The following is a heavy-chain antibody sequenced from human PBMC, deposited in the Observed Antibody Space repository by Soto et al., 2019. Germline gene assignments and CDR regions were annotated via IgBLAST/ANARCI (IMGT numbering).Heavy chain of an antibody. CDR2: INHSGST. V-gene: IGHV4-34*01. J-gene: IGHJ6*02. CDR3: GRGQKYCSSGSRVIYYYYGMDV. Sequence: SETLSLTSDVHGGSFSRYYWSWSRQTPGKGLEWIGEINHSGSTNYNPSLKSRVTISINTSTSQFSLMLSSVTAADTAVYYCGRGQKYCSSGSRVIYYYYGMDVWGQGTTVTVSS. D-gene: IGHD3-10*01. CDR1: GGSFSRYY.